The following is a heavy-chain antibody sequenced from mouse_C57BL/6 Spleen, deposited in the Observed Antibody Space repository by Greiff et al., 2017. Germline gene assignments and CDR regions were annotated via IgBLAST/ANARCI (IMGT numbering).Heavy chain of an antibody. CDR1: GYTFTSYW. Sequence: QVQLQQPGAELVRPGSSVKLSCKASGYTFTSYWMDWVKQRPGQGLEWIGNIYPSDSETHYNQKFKDKATLTVDKSSSTAYMQLSSLTSEDSAVYYWARHYDYDDYWGQGTTRTVSS. J-gene: IGHJ2*01. CDR2: IYPSDSET. D-gene: IGHD2-4*01. V-gene: IGHV1-61*01. CDR3: ARHYDYDDY.